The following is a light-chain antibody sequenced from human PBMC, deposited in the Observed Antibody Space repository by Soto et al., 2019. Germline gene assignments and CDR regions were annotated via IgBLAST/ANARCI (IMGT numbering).Light chain of an antibody. V-gene: IGKV2-28*01. CDR2: LGS. CDR3: MQALQTVYT. Sequence: DIVMTQSPLSLPVTPGEPASISCRSSQSLLHSNGYNYLDWYLQKPGQSPQLLIYLGSNRASGDPDRFSGSGSGTDFTLKISRVEADDVGVYYCMQALQTVYTFGQGTKLEIK. CDR1: QSLLHSNGYNY. J-gene: IGKJ2*01.